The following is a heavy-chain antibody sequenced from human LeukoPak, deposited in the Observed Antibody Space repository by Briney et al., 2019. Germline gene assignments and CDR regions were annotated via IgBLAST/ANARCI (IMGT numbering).Heavy chain of an antibody. CDR2: INHSGST. CDR1: GGSFSGYY. CDR3: ARKSSVTTVINWFDP. J-gene: IGHJ5*02. V-gene: IGHV4-34*01. D-gene: IGHD4-17*01. Sequence: SETLSLTCAVYGGSFSGYYWSWIRQPPGKGLEWIGEINHSGSTNYNPSLKSRVTISVDTSKDQFSLKLSSVTAADTAVYYCARKSSVTTVINWFDPWGQGTLVTVSS.